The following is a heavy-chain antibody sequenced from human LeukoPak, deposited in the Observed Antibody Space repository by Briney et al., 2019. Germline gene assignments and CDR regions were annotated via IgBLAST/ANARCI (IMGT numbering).Heavy chain of an antibody. V-gene: IGHV3-23*01. J-gene: IGHJ4*02. CDR2: ISGGGGST. CDR1: GFAFSSYA. Sequence: GGSLRLSCAASGFAFSSYAMSWVRQAPGKGQEWVSAISGGGGSTYYADSVKGRFTISRDNSKNTLYLQMNSLRAEDTAVYYCAKDVRLVGAPQYFDYWGQGTLVTVSP. CDR3: AKDVRLVGAPQYFDY. D-gene: IGHD1-26*01.